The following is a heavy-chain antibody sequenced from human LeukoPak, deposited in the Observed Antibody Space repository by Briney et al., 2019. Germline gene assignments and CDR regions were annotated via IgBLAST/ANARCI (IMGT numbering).Heavy chain of an antibody. CDR3: ARVGGYSSSWYGGTYYYYYYMDV. CDR2: MNPNSGDR. V-gene: IGHV1-8*02. CDR1: GYTFSSYD. Sequence: ASVKVSCKASGYTFSSYDINWVRQATGQGLECMGWMNPNSGDRGYAQKFQGRVTMTRNTSISTAYMELSSLRSEDTAVYYCARVGGYSSSWYGGTYYYYYYMDVWGKGTTVTISS. D-gene: IGHD6-13*01. J-gene: IGHJ6*03.